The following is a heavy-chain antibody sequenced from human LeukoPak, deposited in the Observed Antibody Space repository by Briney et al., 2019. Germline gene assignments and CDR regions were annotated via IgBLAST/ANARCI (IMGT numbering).Heavy chain of an antibody. J-gene: IGHJ5*02. V-gene: IGHV4-59*08. CDR2: IYYSGST. CDR3: ARHISPLRWFDP. Sequence: SETLSLTCTVSGGSISSYYWSWIRQPPGKGLEWIGYIYYSGSTNYNPSLKSRVTISVDTSKNQFSLKLSSVTAADTAVYYCARHISPLRWFDPWGQGTLVTVSS. CDR1: GGSISSYY.